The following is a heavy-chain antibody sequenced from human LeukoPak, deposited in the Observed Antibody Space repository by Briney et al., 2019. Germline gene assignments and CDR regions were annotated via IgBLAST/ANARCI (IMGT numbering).Heavy chain of an antibody. D-gene: IGHD5-18*01. CDR1: GGSISSYY. Sequence: PSETLSLTCTVSGGSISSYYWNWIRQPPGKGLEWIGYIYSSGSTNYNPSLKSRLTISVDTSKNQFSLKLSSVTAADTAVYYCARVAATAMVTDAFDIWGQGTMVTVSS. J-gene: IGHJ3*02. CDR2: IYSSGST. CDR3: ARVAATAMVTDAFDI. V-gene: IGHV4-59*12.